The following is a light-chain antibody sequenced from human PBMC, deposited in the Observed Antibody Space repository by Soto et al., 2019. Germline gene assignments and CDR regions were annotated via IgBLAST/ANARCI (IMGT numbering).Light chain of an antibody. Sequence: EMVVTQSPATLSVSPGERATLSCRASQDVSSNLAWYQQKPGQAPSLLIYGASTRATGTPARFSGSGSWTEFPLTISSLQSEDYAVYFCQQYIRWPLSCGGGTKVEI. V-gene: IGKV3-15*01. J-gene: IGKJ4*01. CDR1: QDVSSN. CDR3: QQYIRWPLS. CDR2: GAS.